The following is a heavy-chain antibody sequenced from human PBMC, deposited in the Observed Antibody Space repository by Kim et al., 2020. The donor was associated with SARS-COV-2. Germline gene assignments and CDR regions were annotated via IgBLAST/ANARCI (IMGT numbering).Heavy chain of an antibody. V-gene: IGHV3-33*05. J-gene: IGHJ4*02. CDR1: GFTFSSYG. CDR2: ISYDGSNK. Sequence: GGSLRLSCAASGFTFSSYGMHWVRQAPGKGLEWVAVISYDGSNKYYADSVKGRFTISRDNSKNTLYLQMNSLRAEDTAVYYCARDHYSSSWSNWDYFDYWGQGTLVTVSS. D-gene: IGHD6-13*01. CDR3: ARDHYSSSWSNWDYFDY.